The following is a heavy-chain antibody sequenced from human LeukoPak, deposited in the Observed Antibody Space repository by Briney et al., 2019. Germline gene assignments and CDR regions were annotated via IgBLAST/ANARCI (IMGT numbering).Heavy chain of an antibody. D-gene: IGHD3-10*01. CDR3: AKGRGFGSGTPLDY. Sequence: PSGTLSLTCAVSGGSISSSNWWSWVRQTPGKGLEWVSAISGSGGTTYYVDSVKGRFTISRDNSKNTLYLQMNSLRVEDTAKYYCAKGRGFGSGTPLDYWGQGTLVTVSS. CDR1: GGSISSSN. J-gene: IGHJ4*02. V-gene: IGHV3-23*01. CDR2: ISGSGGTT.